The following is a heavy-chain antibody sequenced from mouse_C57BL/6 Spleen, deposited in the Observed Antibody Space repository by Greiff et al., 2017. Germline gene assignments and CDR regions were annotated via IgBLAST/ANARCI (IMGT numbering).Heavy chain of an antibody. CDR3: AKRRGNWGDYYAMDY. D-gene: IGHD4-1*01. CDR2: IWGGGST. V-gene: IGHV2-9*01. CDR1: GFSLTSYG. J-gene: IGHJ4*01. Sequence: VNVVESGPGLVAPSQSLSNTCTVSGFSLTSYGVDWVRQPPGKGLEWLGVIWGGGSTNYNSALMSRLSISKDNSKRQVFLKLNSLQTDDTAMYYCAKRRGNWGDYYAMDYWGQGTSVTVSS.